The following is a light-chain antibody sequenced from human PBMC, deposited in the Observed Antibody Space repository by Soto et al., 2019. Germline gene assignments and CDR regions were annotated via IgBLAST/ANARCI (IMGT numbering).Light chain of an antibody. CDR3: KQCNGFPLT. CDR1: PDIGSA. V-gene: IGKV1-13*02. J-gene: IGKJ4*01. Sequence: IQLTQSPSSLSASVVARVTITCRAGPDIGSAVAWYQQRPGKAPKLLLYDASNLEAGVPTRFSGSGSGTDFTLTITSLRPEDFATYYCKQCNGFPLTFGGGTKVQIK. CDR2: DAS.